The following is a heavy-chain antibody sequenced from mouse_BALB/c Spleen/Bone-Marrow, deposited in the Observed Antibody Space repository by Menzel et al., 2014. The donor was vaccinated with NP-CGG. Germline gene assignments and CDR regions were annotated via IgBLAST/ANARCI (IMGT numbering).Heavy chain of an antibody. CDR3: ARGRDWFDY. CDR1: GFTFSGYG. D-gene: IGHD3-3*01. Sequence: EVMLVESGGGLVRPGGSLKLSCAASGFTFSGYGMSWVRQTPDKGLELVATISGSGSSTYYPDSVKGRFTISRDNARNTLYLQMSSLKSEDTAMYYCARGRDWFDYWGQGTTLTVSS. V-gene: IGHV5-6-3*01. CDR2: ISGSGSST. J-gene: IGHJ2*01.